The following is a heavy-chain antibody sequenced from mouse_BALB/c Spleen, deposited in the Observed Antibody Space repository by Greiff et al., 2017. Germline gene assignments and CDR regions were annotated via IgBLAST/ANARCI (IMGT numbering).Heavy chain of an antibody. Sequence: VKLVESGAELVKPGASVKLSCKASGYTFTSYYMYWVKQRPGQGLEWIGEINPSNGGTNFNEKFKSKATLTVDKSSSTAYMQLSSLTSEDSAVYYCTRVTMITSYWYFDVWGAGTTVTVSS. CDR2: INPSNGGT. J-gene: IGHJ1*01. D-gene: IGHD2-4*01. CDR3: TRVTMITSYWYFDV. CDR1: GYTFTSYY. V-gene: IGHV1S81*02.